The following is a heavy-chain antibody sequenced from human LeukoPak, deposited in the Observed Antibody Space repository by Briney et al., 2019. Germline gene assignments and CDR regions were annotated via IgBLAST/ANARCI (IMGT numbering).Heavy chain of an antibody. J-gene: IGHJ4*02. Sequence: GGSLRLSCAASGFIFNSYEMNWVRQAPGKGLEWVSSISSSTSYIYYADSVKGRFTIARDNAKNSLYLQMNSLRAEDTAVYYCARGLYRLYDMDYWGQGTLVTVSS. D-gene: IGHD3-22*01. CDR1: GFIFNSYE. CDR3: ARGLYRLYDMDY. CDR2: ISSSTSYI. V-gene: IGHV3-21*01.